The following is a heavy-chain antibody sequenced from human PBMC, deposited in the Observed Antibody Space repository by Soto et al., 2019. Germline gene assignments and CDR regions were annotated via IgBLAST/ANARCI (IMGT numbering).Heavy chain of an antibody. Sequence: GGSLRLSCAASGFTFSSYWMHWVRQAPGKGLVWVSRINSDGSSTSYADSVKGRFTISRDNAKNTLYLQMNSMRAEDTAVYYCARGGAYYYGSGSYPPYYYYYMDVWGKGTTVTVSS. CDR1: GFTFSSYW. J-gene: IGHJ6*03. V-gene: IGHV3-74*01. D-gene: IGHD3-10*01. CDR2: INSDGSST. CDR3: ARGGAYYYGSGSYPPYYYYYMDV.